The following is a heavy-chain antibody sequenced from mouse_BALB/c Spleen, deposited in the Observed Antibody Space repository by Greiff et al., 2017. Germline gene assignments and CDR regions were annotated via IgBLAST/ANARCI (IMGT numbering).Heavy chain of an antibody. D-gene: IGHD2-2*01. CDR3: ARNGYDRAMDY. V-gene: IGHV1-9*01. J-gene: IGHJ4*01. CDR1: GYTFSSYW. Sequence: QVQLKESGAELMKPGASVKISCKATGYTFSSYWIEWVKQRPGHGLEWIGEILPGSGSTNYNEKFKGKATFTADTSSNTAYMQLSSLTSEDSAVYYCARNGYDRAMDYWGQGTSVTVSS. CDR2: ILPGSGST.